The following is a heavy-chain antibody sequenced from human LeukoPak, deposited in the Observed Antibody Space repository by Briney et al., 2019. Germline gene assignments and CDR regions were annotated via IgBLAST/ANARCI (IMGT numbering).Heavy chain of an antibody. Sequence: SGTLSLTCTVSGGSISSYYWTWIRQPPGKGLEWIGYIYYTGSTNYNPSLKSRVTISVDTSKNQFSLKLSSVTAADTAVYYCARLFRSGSYYTSLDYWGQGTLVTVPS. CDR2: IYYTGST. CDR3: ARLFRSGSYYTSLDY. CDR1: GGSISSYY. D-gene: IGHD3-10*01. J-gene: IGHJ4*02. V-gene: IGHV4-59*08.